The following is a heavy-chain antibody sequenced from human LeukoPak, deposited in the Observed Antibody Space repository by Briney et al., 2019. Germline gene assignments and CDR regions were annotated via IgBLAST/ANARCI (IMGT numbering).Heavy chain of an antibody. J-gene: IGHJ5*02. CDR3: ASYAGSARTANNWFDP. D-gene: IGHD6-6*01. CDR2: IIPIFGTA. CDR1: GGTFSSYA. V-gene: IGHV1-69*05. Sequence: GPSVKVSCKASGGTFSSYAISWVRQAPGQGLEWMGGIIPIFGTANYAQKFQGRVTITTDESTSTAYMELSSLRSEDTAVYYCASYAGSARTANNWFDPWGQGTLVTVSS.